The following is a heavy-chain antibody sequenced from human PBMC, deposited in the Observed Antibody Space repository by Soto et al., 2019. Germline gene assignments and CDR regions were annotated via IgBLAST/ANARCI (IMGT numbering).Heavy chain of an antibody. J-gene: IGHJ5*02. CDR1: GFTFSSYS. D-gene: IGHD6-13*01. CDR2: ISSSSSTI. CDR3: ARHPERIAEIGWFDP. Sequence: EVQLVESGGGLVQPRGSLRLSCAASGFTFSSYSMNWVRQAPGKGLEWVSYISSSSSTIYYADSVKGRFTISSDNAKNSLYLQMNSLRAEDTAVYYCARHPERIAEIGWFDPWGQGTLVTVSS. V-gene: IGHV3-48*01.